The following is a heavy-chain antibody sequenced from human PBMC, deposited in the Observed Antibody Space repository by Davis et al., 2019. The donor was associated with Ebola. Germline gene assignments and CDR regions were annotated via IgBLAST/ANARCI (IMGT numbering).Heavy chain of an antibody. J-gene: IGHJ6*02. CDR1: AGSISSSSYY. CDR2: IYYSGST. D-gene: IGHD4-23*01. Sequence: MPSESLSLTCTVSAGSISSSSYYWGWIRQPPGKGLEWIWSIYYSGSTYYNPSLKSRVTISVDTSKNQFSLKLSSVTAADTAVYYCARHPDYGGKWGYYGMDVWGQGTTVTVSS. V-gene: IGHV4-39*01. CDR3: ARHPDYGGKWGYYGMDV.